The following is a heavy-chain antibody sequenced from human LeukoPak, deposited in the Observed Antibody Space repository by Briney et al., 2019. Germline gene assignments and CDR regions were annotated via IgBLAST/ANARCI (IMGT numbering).Heavy chain of an antibody. CDR2: IIPIFGTA. Sequence: SVKVSCKASGGTFSSYAISWVRQAPGQGLEWMGGIIPIFGTANYAQKFQGRVTITTDESTSTVYMELSSLRSEDTAVYYCARDAGAGLNWFDPWGQGTLVTVSS. D-gene: IGHD3/OR15-3a*01. J-gene: IGHJ5*02. CDR3: ARDAGAGLNWFDP. CDR1: GGTFSSYA. V-gene: IGHV1-69*05.